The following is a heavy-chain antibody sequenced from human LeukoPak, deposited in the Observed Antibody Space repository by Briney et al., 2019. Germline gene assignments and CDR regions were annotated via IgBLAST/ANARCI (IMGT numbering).Heavy chain of an antibody. Sequence: GGSLRLYCIASGFTFSSSEMNWVRQAPGKGPEWVSYISDSGTTKYYADSVRGRFTISRDNAKNSLYLQMNSLRAEDTSVYYCARDYDLSSGAMDVWGKGTTVTVSS. J-gene: IGHJ6*04. CDR3: ARDYDLSSGAMDV. D-gene: IGHD3/OR15-3a*01. CDR1: GFTFSSSE. CDR2: ISDSGTTK. V-gene: IGHV3-48*03.